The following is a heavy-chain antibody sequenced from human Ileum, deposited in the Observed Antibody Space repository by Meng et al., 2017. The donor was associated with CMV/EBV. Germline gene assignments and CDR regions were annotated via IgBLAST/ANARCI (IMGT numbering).Heavy chain of an antibody. CDR1: GGPIRNYY. V-gene: IGHV4-4*07. D-gene: IGHD3-10*01. CDR2: IYTGGNT. Sequence: THSYTLALNGALSGGPIRNYYWTWIRQAAGKELEWIGHIYTGGNTNYNPSLKSGVTMSVGTSQTQFSLRLSSVTAADTAVYYCARASGFRGAKFDYWGQGILVTVSS. CDR3: ARASGFRGAKFDY. J-gene: IGHJ4*02.